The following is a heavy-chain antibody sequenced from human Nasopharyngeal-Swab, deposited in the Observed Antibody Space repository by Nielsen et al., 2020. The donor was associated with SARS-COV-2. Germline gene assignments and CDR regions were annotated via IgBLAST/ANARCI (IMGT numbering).Heavy chain of an antibody. CDR2: IGIAGDT. J-gene: IGHJ4*02. D-gene: IGHD6-19*01. CDR1: GFTFSSYD. Sequence: GESLKISCAASGFTFSSYDMHWVRQTTGKGLEWVSAIGIAGDTYYPGSVKGRFTISRDNTKNTLYLQMNSLSAEDTALYYCVKYGSGWGQGTLVTVSS. V-gene: IGHV3-13*01. CDR3: VKYGSG.